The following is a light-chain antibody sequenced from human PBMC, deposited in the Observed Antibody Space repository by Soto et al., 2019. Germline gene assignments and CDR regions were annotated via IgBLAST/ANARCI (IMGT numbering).Light chain of an antibody. CDR2: GAS. Sequence: EIVMTQSPATLSVSPGERATLSCRARQSVSSNLAWYQQKPGQAPRLLIYGASTRATGIPARFSGSGSGTEFTLTISSLQSEDFAVYYCQQYNNWPPFGPGTKVDIK. J-gene: IGKJ3*01. CDR1: QSVSSN. CDR3: QQYNNWPP. V-gene: IGKV3-15*01.